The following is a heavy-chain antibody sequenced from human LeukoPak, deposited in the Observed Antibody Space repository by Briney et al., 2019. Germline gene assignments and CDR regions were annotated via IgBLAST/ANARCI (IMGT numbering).Heavy chain of an antibody. CDR3: ARGWAYFDY. CDR2: IYHSGST. D-gene: IGHD6-13*01. CDR1: GGSISSNNW. J-gene: IGHJ4*02. V-gene: IGHV4-4*02. Sequence: PSGTLSLTCAVSGGSISSNNWWSWVRQPPGKGLEWIGEIYHSGSTNYNPSLKSRVTISLDTSKNQLSLNLSSVTAADTAVYFCARGWAYFDYWGQGTLVTVSS.